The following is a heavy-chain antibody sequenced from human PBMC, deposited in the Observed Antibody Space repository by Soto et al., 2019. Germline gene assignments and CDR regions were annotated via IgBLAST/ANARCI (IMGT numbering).Heavy chain of an antibody. J-gene: IGHJ4*02. CDR3: AKVAEVGDYDSSGLYYFDY. Sequence: PGGSLRLSCAASGFTFSSYDMHWVRQAPGKGLEWVAVISYDGSNKYYADSVKGRFTISRDNSKNTLYLQMNSLRAEDTAVYYCAKVAEVGDYDSSGLYYFDYWGQGTLVTVSS. CDR2: ISYDGSNK. D-gene: IGHD3-22*01. V-gene: IGHV3-30*18. CDR1: GFTFSSYD.